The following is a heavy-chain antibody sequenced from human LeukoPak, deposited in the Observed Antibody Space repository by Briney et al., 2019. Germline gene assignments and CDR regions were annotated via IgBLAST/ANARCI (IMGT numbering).Heavy chain of an antibody. D-gene: IGHD3-22*01. V-gene: IGHV4-61*02. CDR3: ASGTRGINYYDTSGLAYFFEY. CDR1: GGSISRGTYY. J-gene: IGHJ4*02. CDR2: IYTSGST. Sequence: PSQTLSLTCNVSGGSISRGTYYWTWIRQPAGKGLEWIGRIYTSGSTNYNPSLKSRVTISVDTSKNQFSLKLRSVTAADTAAYYCASGTRGINYYDTSGLAYFFEYWGQGTQVTVSS.